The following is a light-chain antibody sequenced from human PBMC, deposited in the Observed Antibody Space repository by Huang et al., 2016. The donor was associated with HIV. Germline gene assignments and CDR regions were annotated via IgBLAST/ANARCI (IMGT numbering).Light chain of an antibody. Sequence: IVLTQSPATLSWYLGARVTLSCRASQSISNHLAWYQQRPGQAPRLLIYDASTRGAGVPARFSGSGSGTDFTLTINSLEAEDFALYYCQQHDSWLTFGGGTKVEV. J-gene: IGKJ4*01. CDR1: QSISNH. CDR3: QQHDSWLT. CDR2: DAS. V-gene: IGKV3-11*01.